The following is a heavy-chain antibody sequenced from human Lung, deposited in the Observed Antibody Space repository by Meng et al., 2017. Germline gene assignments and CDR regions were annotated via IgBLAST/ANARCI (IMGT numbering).Heavy chain of an antibody. CDR1: GSTFSSYA. D-gene: IGHD3-10*01. CDR3: ARAKTYYYGSGSLASDAFDI. Sequence: SVKVSCKASGSTFSSYAISWVRQAPGQGLEWMGGIIPIFGTANYAQKFQGRVTITTDESTSTAYMELSSLRSEDTAVYYCARAKTYYYGSGSLASDAFDIWGQGTMVTVSS. V-gene: IGHV1-69*05. J-gene: IGHJ3*02. CDR2: IIPIFGTA.